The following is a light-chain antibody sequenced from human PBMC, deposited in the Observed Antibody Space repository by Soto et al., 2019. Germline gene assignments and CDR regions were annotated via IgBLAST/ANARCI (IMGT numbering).Light chain of an antibody. CDR2: DAS. CDR1: QTVSSTS. J-gene: IGKJ3*01. V-gene: IGKV3-11*01. CDR3: QQRSNSFT. Sequence: EIVLTQSPGALSLSTRERATLYCRASQTVSSTSLVWYQQKPGQAPRLLIYDASNRATGIPARFSGSGSGTDFTLTISSLEPEDFAVYYCQQRSNSFTFGPGTKVDIK.